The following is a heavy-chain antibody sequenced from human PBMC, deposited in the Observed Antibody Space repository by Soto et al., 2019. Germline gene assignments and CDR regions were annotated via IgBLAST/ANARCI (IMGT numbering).Heavy chain of an antibody. CDR1: GGSFSGYY. D-gene: IGHD2-15*01. J-gene: IGHJ4*02. CDR3: ARVVVVAATSGYFDY. CDR2: INHSGSN. Sequence: QVQLQQWGAGLLKPSETLSLTCAVYGGSFSGYYWSWIRQPPGKGMEWIGEINHSGSNNNNQSLISRVTIPVDTSKNQFSLKLSSVTAADTAVYYCARVVVVAATSGYFDYWGQGTLVTVSS. V-gene: IGHV4-34*01.